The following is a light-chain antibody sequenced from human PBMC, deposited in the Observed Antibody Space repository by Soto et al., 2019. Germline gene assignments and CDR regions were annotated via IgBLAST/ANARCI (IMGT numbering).Light chain of an antibody. CDR2: DIS. J-gene: IGKJ5*01. CDR1: QSVGHK. CDR3: QQYNVWRSNT. Sequence: EIVRTQSPPTLSVSPGERATLSSMSSQSVGHKVAWDQHKPGQTPRLIIYDISTRAAGFPARFSGSGYGTDFTLTISSLQSEDFAVYYCQQYNVWRSNTFGQGTRLEIK. V-gene: IGKV3-15*01.